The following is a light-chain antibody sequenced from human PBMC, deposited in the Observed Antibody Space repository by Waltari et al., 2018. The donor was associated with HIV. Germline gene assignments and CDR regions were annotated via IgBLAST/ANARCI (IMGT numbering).Light chain of an antibody. CDR3: SSYAGSTVI. CDR2: EVT. Sequence: QSALTQPPPASGSPGQSVTISCPGTSTDVGAYNYVSWYQQHSGEAPKLIIYEVTKRPPGVPDRFSGSKSGNTASLTVSGLQAEDEADFYCSSYAGSTVIFGGGTKLTVL. J-gene: IGLJ2*01. V-gene: IGLV2-8*01. CDR1: STDVGAYNY.